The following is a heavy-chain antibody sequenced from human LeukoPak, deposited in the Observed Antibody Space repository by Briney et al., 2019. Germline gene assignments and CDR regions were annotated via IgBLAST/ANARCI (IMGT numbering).Heavy chain of an antibody. CDR3: AKGDSSGYYYSYFDY. CDR1: GFTFDDYA. CDR2: ISWNSGSI. D-gene: IGHD3-22*01. Sequence: PGRSLRLSCAASGFTFDDYAMHWVRQAPGKGLEWVSGISWNSGSIGYADSVKGRFTISRDNAKNSLYLQMNSLRAEDTALYYCAKGDSSGYYYSYFDYWGQGTLVTVSS. J-gene: IGHJ4*02. V-gene: IGHV3-9*01.